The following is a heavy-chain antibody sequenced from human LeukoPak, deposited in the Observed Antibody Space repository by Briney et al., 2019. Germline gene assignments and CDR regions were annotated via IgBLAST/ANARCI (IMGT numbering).Heavy chain of an antibody. V-gene: IGHV4-59*01. CDR1: GGSISSYY. J-gene: IGHJ4*02. CDR3: ARHFYSSSSDRYFDY. CDR2: IYYSGST. Sequence: SETLSLTCTVSGGSISSYYWSWIRQPPGKGLEWIGYIYYSGSTNYNPSLKSRVTISVDTSKNQFSLKLSSVTAADTAVYYCARHFYSSSSDRYFDYWGQGTLVTVSS. D-gene: IGHD6-6*01.